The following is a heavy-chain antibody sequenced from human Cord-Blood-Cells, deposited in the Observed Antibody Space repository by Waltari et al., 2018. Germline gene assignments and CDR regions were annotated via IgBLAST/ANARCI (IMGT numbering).Heavy chain of an antibody. CDR3: ARQRGWDAFDI. CDR1: GGSISSRSHY. V-gene: IGHV4-39*07. J-gene: IGHJ3*02. CDR2: IYYSGST. Sequence: QLQLQESGPGLVKPSETLSLTCTVPGGSISSRSHYWGWIRQPPGKGLEWIGSIYYSGSTYYNPSLKSRVTISVDTSKNQFSLKLSSVTAADTAVYYCARQRGWDAFDIWGQGTMVTVSS. D-gene: IGHD1-26*01.